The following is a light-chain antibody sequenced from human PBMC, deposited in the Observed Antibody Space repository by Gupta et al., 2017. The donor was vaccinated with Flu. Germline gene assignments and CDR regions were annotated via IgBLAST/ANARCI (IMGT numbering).Light chain of an antibody. V-gene: IGLV3-21*02. CDR1: NIGRSS. CDR3: QVGDTTSDSYV. Sequence: SHVLTQPPSVTVAPGQTARITCGRDNIGRSSVHWYQQKPGQAPVVVVYDNSDRPSGIPERFSGPNSGNTATLTISRVEAGDEADDYCQVGDTTSDSYVFGTGTKVTVL. CDR2: DNS. J-gene: IGLJ1*01.